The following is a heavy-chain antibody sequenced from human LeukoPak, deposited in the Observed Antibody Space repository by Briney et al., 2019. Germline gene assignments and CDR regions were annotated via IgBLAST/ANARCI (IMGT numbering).Heavy chain of an antibody. Sequence: SETLSLTCTVSGGSISSSSYYWGWIRQPPGKGLEWIGSIYYSGSTYYNPSLESRVTISVDTSKNQFSLKLSSVTAADTAVYYCARPSDYGDYVSAFDYWGQGTLVTVSS. CDR3: ARPSDYGDYVSAFDY. CDR2: IYYSGST. J-gene: IGHJ4*02. CDR1: GGSISSSSYY. D-gene: IGHD4-17*01. V-gene: IGHV4-39*01.